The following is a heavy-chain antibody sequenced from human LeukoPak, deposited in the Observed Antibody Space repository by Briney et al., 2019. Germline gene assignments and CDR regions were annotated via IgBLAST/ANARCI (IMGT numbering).Heavy chain of an antibody. CDR3: ARLKSARGIAVAGTGWFDP. D-gene: IGHD6-19*01. CDR1: GYTFTSYG. J-gene: IGHJ5*02. V-gene: IGHV1-18*01. Sequence: GASVKVSCKASGYTFTSYGISWVRQAPGQGLEWMGWISAYNGNTNYVQKLQGRVTMTTDTSTSTAYMELRSLRSDDTAVYYCARLKSARGIAVAGTGWFDPWGQGTLVTVSS. CDR2: ISAYNGNT.